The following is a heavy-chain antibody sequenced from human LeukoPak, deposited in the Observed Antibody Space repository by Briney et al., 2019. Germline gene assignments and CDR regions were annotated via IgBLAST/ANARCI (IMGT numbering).Heavy chain of an antibody. CDR3: ARRYAGIAVAGTDY. V-gene: IGHV4-39*01. CDR1: GGSISSSSYY. D-gene: IGHD6-19*01. CDR2: IYYSGST. Sequence: SETLSLTCTVSGGSISSSSYYWGWLRQPPGKGLEWIGSIYYSGSTYYNPSLKSRVTISVDTSKNQFSLKLSSVAAADTAVYYCARRYAGIAVAGTDYWGQGTLVTVSS. J-gene: IGHJ4*02.